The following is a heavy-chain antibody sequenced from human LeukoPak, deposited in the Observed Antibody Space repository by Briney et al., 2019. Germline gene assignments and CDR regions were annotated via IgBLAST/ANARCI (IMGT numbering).Heavy chain of an antibody. CDR1: GFTFSSYA. V-gene: IGHV3-30-3*01. CDR3: ARDLYFDY. Sequence: PGGSLRLSCAASGFTFSSYAMHWVHQAPGKGLEWVAVISYDGSNKYYADSVKGRFTISRDNSKNTLYLQMNSLRAEDTAVYYCARDLYFDYWGQETLVTVSS. J-gene: IGHJ4*02. CDR2: ISYDGSNK.